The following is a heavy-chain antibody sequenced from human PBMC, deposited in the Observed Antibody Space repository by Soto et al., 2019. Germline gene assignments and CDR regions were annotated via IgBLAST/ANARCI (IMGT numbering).Heavy chain of an antibody. CDR3: ARTRRGGRDHYYYYYMDV. J-gene: IGHJ6*03. CDR2: IYYSGST. D-gene: IGHD1-26*01. CDR1: GGSISSSSYY. V-gene: IGHV4-39*01. Sequence: QLQLQESGPGLVKPSETLSLTCTVSGGSISSSSYYWGWIRQPPGKGLEWIGSIYYSGSTYYNPSLKSRVTISVDTSKNQFSLKLSSVTAADTAVYYCARTRRGGRDHYYYYYMDVWGKGTTVTVSS.